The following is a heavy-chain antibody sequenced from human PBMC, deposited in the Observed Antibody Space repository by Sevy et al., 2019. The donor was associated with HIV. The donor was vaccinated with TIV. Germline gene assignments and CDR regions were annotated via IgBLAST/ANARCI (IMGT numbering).Heavy chain of an antibody. V-gene: IGHV4-59*08. CDR3: AGGNAWGRGYS. CDR1: GGSITSLY. D-gene: IGHD1-26*01. Sequence: SETLSLTCTVSGGSITSLYWNWIRQPPGKGLEWIANINYNGKINYNPSLKSRVTLSHDTSKNQFSLRLGSVTAADTAMYYCAGGNAWGRGYSWGQGTLVTVSS. CDR2: INYNGKI. J-gene: IGHJ4*02.